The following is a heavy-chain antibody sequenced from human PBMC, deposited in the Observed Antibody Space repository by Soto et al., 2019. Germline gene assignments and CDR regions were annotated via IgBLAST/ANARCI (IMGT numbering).Heavy chain of an antibody. J-gene: IGHJ3*02. V-gene: IGHV4-28*03. CDR2: IYYSGTT. CDR3: ARDFKAGGNRLSFDI. D-gene: IGHD6-13*01. CDR1: GYSISSGNW. Sequence: SETLSLTCAVSGYSISSGNWWGWIRQPPGKGLEWIGYIYYSGTTYYNPSLKSRVTMSVDTSKNQFSLKLTSVTAVDTAVYYCARDFKAGGNRLSFDIWRQGTMVTVSS.